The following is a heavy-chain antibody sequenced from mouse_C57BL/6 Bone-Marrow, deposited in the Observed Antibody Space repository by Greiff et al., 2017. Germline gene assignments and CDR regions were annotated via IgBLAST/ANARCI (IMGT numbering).Heavy chain of an antibody. Sequence: EVHLVESGPELVKPGDSVKISCKASGYSFTGYFMNWVMQSHGKSLEWIGRINPYNGDTFYNQKFKGKATLTVDKSSSTAHMELRSLTSEDSAVYYCARDYAMDYWGQGTSVTVSS. CDR1: GYSFTGYF. J-gene: IGHJ4*01. CDR2: INPYNGDT. CDR3: ARDYAMDY. V-gene: IGHV1-20*01.